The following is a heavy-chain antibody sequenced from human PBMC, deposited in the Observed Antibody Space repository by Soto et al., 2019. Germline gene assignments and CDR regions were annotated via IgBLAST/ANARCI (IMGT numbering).Heavy chain of an antibody. D-gene: IGHD1-7*01. CDR2: IIPILDIT. J-gene: IGHJ4*02. CDR1: GGTFSSYP. Sequence: QVQLVQSGAEVKKPGSSVKVSCKASGGTFSSYPISWVRQAPGQGLEWMGRIIPILDITDYAQRFQGRVTITADKTTSTAYMEPSSLSSDDTAVYYCARPTSTGTTSGYYFDYWGQGTLVTVSS. CDR3: ARPTSTGTTSGYYFDY. V-gene: IGHV1-69*02.